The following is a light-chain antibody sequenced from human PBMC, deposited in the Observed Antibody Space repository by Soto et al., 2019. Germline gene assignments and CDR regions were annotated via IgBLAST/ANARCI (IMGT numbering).Light chain of an antibody. CDR1: LSVSRN. Sequence: EIVMTQSPATLSVSPGERATPSCRASLSVSRNLAWYQQKPGQAPRLLIFDASTRATGIPARFSGSGSGTEFTLTITSLQSEDFAVYYCQQYNAWPRTFGQGTKVDIK. CDR2: DAS. J-gene: IGKJ1*01. V-gene: IGKV3-15*01. CDR3: QQYNAWPRT.